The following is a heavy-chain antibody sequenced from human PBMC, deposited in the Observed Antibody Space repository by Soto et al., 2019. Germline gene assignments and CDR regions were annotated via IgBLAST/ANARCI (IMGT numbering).Heavy chain of an antibody. CDR3: ECEITGTTTINFYYYGMDV. J-gene: IGHJ6*02. CDR2: IIPIFGTA. D-gene: IGHD1-7*01. Sequence: SVKVSCKASGGTFSSYAISWVRQAPGQGLEWMGGIIPIFGTANYAQKFQGRVTITADESTSTAYMELSSLRSEDTAVYYCECEITGTTTINFYYYGMDVWGQGTTVTVSS. CDR1: GGTFSSYA. V-gene: IGHV1-69*13.